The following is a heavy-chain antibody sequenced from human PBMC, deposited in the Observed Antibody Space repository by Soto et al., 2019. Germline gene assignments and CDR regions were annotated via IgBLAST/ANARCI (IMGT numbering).Heavy chain of an antibody. CDR2: ISWNSGSI. CDR1: GFTFDDYA. D-gene: IGHD6-19*01. J-gene: IGHJ4*02. V-gene: IGHV3-9*01. Sequence: GGSLRLSCAASGFTFDDYAMHWVRQAPGKGLEWVSGISWNSGSIGYADSVKGRFTISRDNAKNSLYLQMNSLRAEDTALYYCAKDKYSSGLDYWGQGTLVTVSS. CDR3: AKDKYSSGLDY.